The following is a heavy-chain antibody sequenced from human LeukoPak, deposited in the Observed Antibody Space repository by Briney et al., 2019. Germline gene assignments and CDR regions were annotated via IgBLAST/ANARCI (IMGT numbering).Heavy chain of an antibody. CDR1: GDSIDTSFW. Sequence: SETLSLTCGVSGDSIDTSFWWNWVRQTPEKGLEWIGEIHHSGPANYNPSLKSRVTISVDKSKNQFSLKMTSVTAADTAVFYCARGRDIAARPNYYYMDVWGKGTTVTVSS. CDR2: IHHSGPA. D-gene: IGHD6-6*01. CDR3: ARGRDIAARPNYYYMDV. J-gene: IGHJ6*03. V-gene: IGHV4-4*02.